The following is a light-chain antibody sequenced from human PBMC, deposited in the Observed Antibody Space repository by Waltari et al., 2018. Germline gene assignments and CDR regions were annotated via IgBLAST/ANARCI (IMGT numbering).Light chain of an antibody. CDR2: SNH. CDR1: TSNIGSYD. Sequence: QSLLTQPPSASGTPGQQVTISCYGSTSNIGSYDVHWYQQFPGMAPKVVIPSNHQRPSGVPDRFSGSKSGTTASLAISGLRSEDEAEYICAAWDASLSGNVFGRGTKLTVL. V-gene: IGLV1-47*02. J-gene: IGLJ6*01. CDR3: AAWDASLSGNV.